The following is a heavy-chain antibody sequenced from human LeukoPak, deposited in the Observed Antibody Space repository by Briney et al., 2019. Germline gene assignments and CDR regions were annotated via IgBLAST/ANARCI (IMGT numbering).Heavy chain of an antibody. J-gene: IGHJ6*03. Sequence: PGGSLRLSCATSGFTFSSYAMHWVRQAPGKGLEWVAVISYDGSNKYYADSVKGRFTISRDNSKNTLYLQMNSLRAEDTAVYYCARSMAVAGYYYYYMDVWGKGTTVTVSS. CDR2: ISYDGSNK. CDR1: GFTFSSYA. CDR3: ARSMAVAGYYYYYMDV. V-gene: IGHV3-30-3*01. D-gene: IGHD6-19*01.